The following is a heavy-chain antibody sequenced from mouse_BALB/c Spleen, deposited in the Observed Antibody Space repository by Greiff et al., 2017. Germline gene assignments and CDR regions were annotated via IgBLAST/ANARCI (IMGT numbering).Heavy chain of an antibody. V-gene: IGHV1-14*01. CDR3: ASPGTYYGNYEDY. CDR2: INPYNDGT. Sequence: QLQQSGPELVKPGASVKMSCKASGYTFTSYVMHWVKQKPGQGLEWIGYINPYNDGTKYNEKFKGKATLTSDKSSSTAYMELSSLTSEDSAVYYCASPGTYYGNYEDYWGQGTTLTVSS. CDR1: GYTFTSYV. D-gene: IGHD2-10*01. J-gene: IGHJ2*01.